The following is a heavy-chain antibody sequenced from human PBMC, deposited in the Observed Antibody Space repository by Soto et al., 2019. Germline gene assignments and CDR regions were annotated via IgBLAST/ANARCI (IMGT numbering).Heavy chain of an antibody. V-gene: IGHV1-18*01. D-gene: IGHD3-9*01. CDR3: ARQTDFDWFSFGGEKNYGMDV. CDR1: GYTFTSYG. J-gene: IGHJ6*02. Sequence: ASVKVSCKASGYTFTSYGISWVRQAPGQGLEWMGWISAYNGNTNYAQKLQGRVTMTTDTSTSTAYMELRSLRSDDTAVYYCARQTDFDWFSFGGEKNYGMDVWGQGTTVTVSS. CDR2: ISAYNGNT.